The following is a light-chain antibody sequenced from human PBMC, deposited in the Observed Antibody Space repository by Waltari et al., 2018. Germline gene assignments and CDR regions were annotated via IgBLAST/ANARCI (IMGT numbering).Light chain of an antibody. CDR1: SYNIGSAHD. V-gene: IGLV1-40*01. CDR3: QSYDSSLSARV. J-gene: IGLJ3*02. CDR2: GNN. Sequence: QSVLTQPRSVSGAAGQRVNSSCTGSSYNIGSAHDVHGYQQLPGTAPKLLIYGNNNRPSGVPDRFSGSRSGTSASLAITGLQAGDEADYYCQSYDSSLSARVFGGGTKLTVL.